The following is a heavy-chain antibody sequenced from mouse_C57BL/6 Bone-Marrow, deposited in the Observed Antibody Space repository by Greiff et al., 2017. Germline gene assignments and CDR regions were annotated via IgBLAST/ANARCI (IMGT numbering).Heavy chain of an antibody. Sequence: VQLVESGAELARPGASVKMSCKASGYTFTSYTMHWVKQRPGQGLEWIGYINTSSGYTKYNQKFKDKATLTADKSSSTAYMQLSSLTSEDSAVSDYARGYAVDYWGQGTSVTVSS. J-gene: IGHJ4*01. CDR3: ARGYAVDY. CDR2: INTSSGYT. CDR1: GYTFTSYT. V-gene: IGHV1-4*01.